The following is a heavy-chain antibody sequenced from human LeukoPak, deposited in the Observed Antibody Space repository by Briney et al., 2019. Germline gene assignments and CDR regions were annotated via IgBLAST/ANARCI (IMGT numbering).Heavy chain of an antibody. J-gene: IGHJ4*02. CDR2: IKQDGSEK. CDR3: ARVASYVEMATMTNPRDH. Sequence: GGSLRLSCAASGFSFSSFWMSWVRQAPGKGLEWAANIKQDGSEKYYVDSVKGRFTISRDNAKNSLYLQMNSLRAEDTAVYYCARVASYVEMATMTNPRDHWGQGTLVTVSS. CDR1: GFSFSSFW. D-gene: IGHD5-24*01. V-gene: IGHV3-7*01.